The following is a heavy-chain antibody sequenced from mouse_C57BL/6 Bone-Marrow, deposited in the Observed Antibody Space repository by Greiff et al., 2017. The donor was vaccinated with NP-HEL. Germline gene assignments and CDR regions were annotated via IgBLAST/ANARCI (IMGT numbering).Heavy chain of an antibody. CDR1: GFTFSSYG. Sequence: EVQLVESGGDLVKPGGSLKLSCAASGFTFSSYGMSWVRQTPDKRLEWVATISSGGSYTYYPDSVKGRFTISRDNAKNTLYLQMSSLKSEDTAMYYCARHGGLEYFDYWGQGTTLTVSS. CDR3: ARHGGLEYFDY. J-gene: IGHJ2*01. V-gene: IGHV5-6*01. CDR2: ISSGGSYT.